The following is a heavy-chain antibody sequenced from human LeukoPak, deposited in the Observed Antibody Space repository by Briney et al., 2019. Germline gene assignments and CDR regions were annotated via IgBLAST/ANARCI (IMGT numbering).Heavy chain of an antibody. Sequence: PGGSLRLSCAASGFTFDDYAMHWVRQAPGKGLEWVSGISWNSGSIGYADSVKGRFTTSRDNAKNSLYLQMNSLRAEDTALYYCAKGVDTAMVTTFDYWGQGTLVTVSS. V-gene: IGHV3-9*01. CDR1: GFTFDDYA. CDR3: AKGVDTAMVTTFDY. J-gene: IGHJ4*02. CDR2: ISWNSGSI. D-gene: IGHD5-18*01.